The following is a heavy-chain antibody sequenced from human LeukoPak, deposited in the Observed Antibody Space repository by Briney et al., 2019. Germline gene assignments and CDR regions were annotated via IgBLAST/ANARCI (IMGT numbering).Heavy chain of an antibody. Sequence: NPSETLSLTCTVYSGSLSGYYWIWVRQPPGKGLEWIGEINHSGSTNYNPSLKSRVTISVDTSKNQFSLKMSSVTAADTAVYYCARGRLQSLDYWGQGTLVTVSS. V-gene: IGHV4-34*01. CDR1: SGSLSGYY. CDR3: ARGRLQSLDY. CDR2: INHSGST. J-gene: IGHJ4*02. D-gene: IGHD4-11*01.